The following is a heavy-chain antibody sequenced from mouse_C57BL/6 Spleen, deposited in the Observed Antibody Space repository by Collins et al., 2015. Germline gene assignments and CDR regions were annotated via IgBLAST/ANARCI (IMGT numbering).Heavy chain of an antibody. V-gene: IGHV1-55*01. D-gene: IGHD2-4*01. CDR3: ARGDYDYATDYAMDY. J-gene: IGHJ4*01. CDR2: IYPGSGST. Sequence: QVQLQQPGAELVKPGASVKMSCKASGYTFTSYWITWVKQRPGQGLEWIGDIYPGSGSTNYNEKFKSKATLTVDTSSSTAYMQLSSLTSEDSAVYYCARGDYDYATDYAMDYWGQGTSVTVSS. CDR1: GYTFTSYW.